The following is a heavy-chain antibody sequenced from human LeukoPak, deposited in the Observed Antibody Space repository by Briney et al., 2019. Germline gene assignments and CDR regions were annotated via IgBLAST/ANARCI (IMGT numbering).Heavy chain of an antibody. CDR1: GFTFSSYE. D-gene: IGHD3-10*02. Sequence: GGSLGLSCAASGFTFSSYEMNWVRQAAGKELEWVQYISSSGSTIYYADSVKGRFTISRDNAKNSLYLQMNSLRAEDTAVYYCAELGITMIGGVWGKGTTVTISS. CDR2: ISSSGSTI. CDR3: AELGITMIGGV. J-gene: IGHJ6*04. V-gene: IGHV3-48*03.